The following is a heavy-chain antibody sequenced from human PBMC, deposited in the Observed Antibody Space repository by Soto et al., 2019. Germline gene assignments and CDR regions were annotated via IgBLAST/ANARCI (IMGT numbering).Heavy chain of an antibody. Sequence: EVQLLESGGGLVQPGGSLRLSCAASGFTFSSYGMTWVRQAPGKGLEWVSFSSATGAGTYYADSVKGRFTISRDNSKNTLYLQMTSLSADDTAVYYCANDRRAGGNYGFDSDFWGQGALVIVSS. J-gene: IGHJ4*02. CDR3: ANDRRAGGNYGFDSDF. V-gene: IGHV3-23*01. CDR1: GFTFSSYG. CDR2: SSATGAGT. D-gene: IGHD1-7*01.